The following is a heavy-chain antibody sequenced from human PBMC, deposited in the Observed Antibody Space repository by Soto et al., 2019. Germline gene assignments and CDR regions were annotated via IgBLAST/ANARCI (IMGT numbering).Heavy chain of an antibody. Sequence: PSETLSLTCAVYGGSFSGYYWSWIRQPPGKGLEWIGEINHSGSTNYNPSLKSRVTISVDTSKNQFSLKLSSVTAADTAVYYCATGYYKYYFDYWGQGTLVTVSS. CDR2: INHSGST. CDR3: ATGYYKYYFDY. D-gene: IGHD3-9*01. J-gene: IGHJ4*02. CDR1: GGSFSGYY. V-gene: IGHV4-34*01.